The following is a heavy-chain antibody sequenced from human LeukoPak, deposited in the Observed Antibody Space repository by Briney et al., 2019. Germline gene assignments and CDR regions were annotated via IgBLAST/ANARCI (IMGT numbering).Heavy chain of an antibody. CDR2: ISHSGST. D-gene: IGHD5-18*01. V-gene: IGHV4-34*01. Sequence: SETLSLTCAVYGGSFSGYYWSWIRQPPGKGLEWIGEISHSGSTNYNPSLKSRVTISVDTSKNQFSLKLSSVTAADTAVYYCARGRIQLWLRAFDIWGQGTMVTVSS. CDR1: GGSFSGYY. J-gene: IGHJ3*02. CDR3: ARGRIQLWLRAFDI.